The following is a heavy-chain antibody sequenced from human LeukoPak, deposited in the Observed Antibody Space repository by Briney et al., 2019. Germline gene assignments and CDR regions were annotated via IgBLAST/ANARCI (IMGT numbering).Heavy chain of an antibody. Sequence: GGSLGLSCAVSGFTFSSYWMSWVRQAPGKGLEWVANIKEDGSEKYYVDSVKGRFTISRDNAKNSLFLQMNSLRVEDTAVYFCARGGPPGAIDDWGQGTLVTVSS. J-gene: IGHJ4*02. V-gene: IGHV3-7*01. CDR1: GFTFSSYW. D-gene: IGHD3-16*01. CDR3: ARGGPPGAIDD. CDR2: IKEDGSEK.